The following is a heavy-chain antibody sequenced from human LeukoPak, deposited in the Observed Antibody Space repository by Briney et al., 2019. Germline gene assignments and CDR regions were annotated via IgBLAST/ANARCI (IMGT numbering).Heavy chain of an antibody. CDR1: GGSISSHY. CDR3: ARVGGYSYGPFDY. V-gene: IGHV4-59*11. CDR2: IYYSGST. J-gene: IGHJ4*02. Sequence: PSETLSLTCTVSGGSISSHYWSWIRQPPGKGLEWIGYIYYSGSTNYNPSLKSRVTISVDTSKNQFSLKLSSVTAADTAVYYCARVGGYSYGPFDYWGRGTLVTVSS. D-gene: IGHD5-18*01.